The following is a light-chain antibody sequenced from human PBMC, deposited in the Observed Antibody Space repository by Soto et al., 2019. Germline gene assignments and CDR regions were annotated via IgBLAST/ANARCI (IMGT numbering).Light chain of an antibody. J-gene: IGKJ1*01. CDR1: QSVSTN. V-gene: IGKV3-15*01. CDR2: AGS. CDR3: QQYAKWPWT. Sequence: EIVMTQSPVTLSVSPGERATLSCRASQSVSTNLAWYQQKPGQAPRLLIYAGSTRATGIPASFSGGGSGTEFTLTISSLQSEDFAVYYCQQYAKWPWTFGQGTKV.